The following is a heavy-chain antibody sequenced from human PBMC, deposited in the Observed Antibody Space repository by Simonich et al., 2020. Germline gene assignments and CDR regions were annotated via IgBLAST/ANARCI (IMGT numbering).Heavy chain of an antibody. Sequence: QVKLQESVPGLVKPSETLSLTCAVSCYSISSGYYWSGIRQPPGKGLEWIGSIYHSGSTYYTPSLKSRVTISVETSKNQFSLKLSSVTAADTAVYYCARVGYSNYYYYGMDVWGQGTTVTVSS. V-gene: IGHV4-38-2*01. CDR2: IYHSGST. D-gene: IGHD6-13*01. CDR3: ARVGYSNYYYYGMDV. J-gene: IGHJ6*02. CDR1: CYSISSGYY.